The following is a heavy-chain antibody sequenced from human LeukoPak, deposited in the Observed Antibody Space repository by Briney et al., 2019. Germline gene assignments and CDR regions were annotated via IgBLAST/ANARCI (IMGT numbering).Heavy chain of an antibody. J-gene: IGHJ4*02. V-gene: IGHV4-39*01. CDR3: ARRLGYCSSTSCYQFDY. CDR1: GFTFSSYSMN. Sequence: GSLRLSCAASGFTFSSYSMNWVRQAPGKGLEWIGSIYYSGSTYYNPSLKSRVTISVDTSKNQFSLKLSSVTAADTAVYYCARRLGYCSSTSCYQFDYWGQGTLVTVSS. D-gene: IGHD2-2*01. CDR2: IYYSGST.